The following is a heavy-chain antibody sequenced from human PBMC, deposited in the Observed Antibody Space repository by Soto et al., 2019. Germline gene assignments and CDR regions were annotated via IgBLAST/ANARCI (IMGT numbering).Heavy chain of an antibody. D-gene: IGHD6-19*01. J-gene: IGHJ4*02. Sequence: QVHLQESGPGLVKPSGTLSLTCAVSGGSITTNWWSWVRQPPGKGLEWIGEIYHSGTTNYNPSLRGRVTISVDKSNNQFSLNLNSVTAAESAIDYCARHIAVPRTRGLDYWGQGNLVTVSS. CDR3: ARHIAVPRTRGLDY. CDR1: GGSITTNW. V-gene: IGHV4-4*02. CDR2: IYHSGTT.